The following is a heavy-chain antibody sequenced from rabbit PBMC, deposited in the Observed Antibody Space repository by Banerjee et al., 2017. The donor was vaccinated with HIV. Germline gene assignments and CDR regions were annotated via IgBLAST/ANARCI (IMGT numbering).Heavy chain of an antibody. V-gene: IGHV1S45*01. D-gene: IGHD3-3*01. J-gene: IGHJ3*01. Sequence: QEQLEESGGDLVKPEGSLTLTCTASGFDFSNNAILWVRQAPGKGLEWIACIGTSTGSTYYASWAKGRFTISKTSSTTVTLQMTSLTAADTATYFCARVWALWGQGTLVTVS. CDR3: ARVWAL. CDR2: IGTSTGST. CDR1: GFDFSNNA.